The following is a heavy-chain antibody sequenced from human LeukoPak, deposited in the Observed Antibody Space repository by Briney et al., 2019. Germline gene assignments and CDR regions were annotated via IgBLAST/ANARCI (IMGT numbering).Heavy chain of an antibody. CDR3: AKDRSFEGYCSSTSCYLGFDY. V-gene: IGHV3-30*18. D-gene: IGHD2-2*01. J-gene: IGHJ4*02. Sequence: GRSLRLSCAASGFTFSSYGMHRVRQAPGKGLEWVAVISYDGSNKYYADSVKGRFTISRDNSKNTLYLQMNSLRAEDTAVYYCAKDRSFEGYCSSTSCYLGFDYWGQGTLVTVSS. CDR2: ISYDGSNK. CDR1: GFTFSSYG.